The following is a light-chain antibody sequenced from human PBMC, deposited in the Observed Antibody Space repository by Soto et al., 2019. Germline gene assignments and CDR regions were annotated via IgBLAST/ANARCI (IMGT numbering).Light chain of an antibody. CDR3: SSYTSSSTLV. CDR1: SSDVGGYNF. V-gene: IGLV2-14*01. CDR2: EVS. J-gene: IGLJ3*02. Sequence: QSVLTQPASVSGSPGQSITISCTGTSSDVGGYNFVSWYQQHPGKAPKLMIYEVSNRPSGVSNRFSGSKSGNTASLTISGLQAEDEADYYCSSYTSSSTLVFDGGTKSPS.